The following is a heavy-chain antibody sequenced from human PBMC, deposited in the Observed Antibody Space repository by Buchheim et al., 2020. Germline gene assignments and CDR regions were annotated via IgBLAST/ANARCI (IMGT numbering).Heavy chain of an antibody. Sequence: QVQLQQWGAGLLKPSETLSLTCAVYGGSFSGYYWSWIRQPPGKGLEWVSYISHSGSNINYADSVKGGLTISRDNDKNSLYLQMHSLRVEDTALYYCARVPDGVDYWGQGTL. CDR2: ISHSGSNI. D-gene: IGHD3-16*01. V-gene: IGHV3-11*01. CDR1: GGSFSGYY. CDR3: ARVPDGVDY. J-gene: IGHJ4*02.